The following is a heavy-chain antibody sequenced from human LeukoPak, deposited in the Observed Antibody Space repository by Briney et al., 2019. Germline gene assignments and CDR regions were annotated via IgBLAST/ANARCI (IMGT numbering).Heavy chain of an antibody. D-gene: IGHD3-10*01. CDR1: GYTFTGYY. CDR3: ARGRDYYGSGSLSFWFDP. CDR2: INPNSGGT. Sequence: VASVKVSCKASGYTFTGYYMHWVRQAPGQGLEWMGWINPNSGGTNYAQKFQGRVTMTRDTSISTAYMELSRLRSDDTAVYYCARGRDYYGSGSLSFWFDPWGQGTLVTVSS. J-gene: IGHJ5*02. V-gene: IGHV1-2*02.